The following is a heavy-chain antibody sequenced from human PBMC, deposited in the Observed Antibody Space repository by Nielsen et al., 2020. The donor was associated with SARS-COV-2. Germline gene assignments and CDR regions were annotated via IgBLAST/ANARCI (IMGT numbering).Heavy chain of an antibody. Sequence: SVKDSCKASGGTFISYAISWVRQATGQGLEWMGGIITIVGTANYAQKFQGRVTITADESTSIAYMELSSLRSEDTAVYYCARDVATSMGDYWGQGTLVTVSS. CDR2: IITIVGTA. CDR1: GGTFISYA. D-gene: IGHD5-18*01. V-gene: IGHV1-69*13. CDR3: ARDVATSMGDY. J-gene: IGHJ4*02.